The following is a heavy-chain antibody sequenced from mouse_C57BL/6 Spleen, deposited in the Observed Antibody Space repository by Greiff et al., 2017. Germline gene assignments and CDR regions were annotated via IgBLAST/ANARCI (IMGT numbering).Heavy chain of an antibody. J-gene: IGHJ2*01. Sequence: EVQLQEPGPGLVKPSQSLSLTCSVTGYSFTSGYYWNWIRQFPGNKLEWMGYISYDGSNNYNQSLKNRISITRDPSKNQFFLKLNSVTTEDTATYYYARDYYGSTLYFDYWGQGTTLTVSS. V-gene: IGHV3-6*01. CDR2: ISYDGSN. CDR1: GYSFTSGYY. D-gene: IGHD1-1*01. CDR3: ARDYYGSTLYFDY.